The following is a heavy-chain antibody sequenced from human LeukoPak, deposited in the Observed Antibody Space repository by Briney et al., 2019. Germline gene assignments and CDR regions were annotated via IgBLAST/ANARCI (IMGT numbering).Heavy chain of an antibody. CDR3: ARGDGVLRGYYYMDV. D-gene: IGHD3-10*01. Sequence: ASVRVSCKASGGTFSSYAISWVRQAPGQGLEWMGGIIPIFGTANYAQKFQGRVTITADKSTSTAYMELSSLRSEDTAVYYCARGDGVLRGYYYMDVWGKETTVTVSS. CDR1: GGTFSSYA. J-gene: IGHJ6*03. V-gene: IGHV1-69*06. CDR2: IIPIFGTA.